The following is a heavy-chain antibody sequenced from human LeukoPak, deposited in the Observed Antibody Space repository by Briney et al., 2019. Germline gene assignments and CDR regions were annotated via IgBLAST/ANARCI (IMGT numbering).Heavy chain of an antibody. V-gene: IGHV4-39*01. CDR2: IYYSGST. CDR3: ARRGYSSGWYRGYFDY. Sequence: SETLSLTCTVSGGSISSSSYYWGWIRQPPGKGLEWIGSIYYSGSTYYNPSLKSRVTISVDTSKNQFSLKLSSVTAADTAVYYCARRGYSSGWYRGYFDYWGQGTLVTVSS. J-gene: IGHJ4*02. CDR1: GGSISSSSYY. D-gene: IGHD6-19*01.